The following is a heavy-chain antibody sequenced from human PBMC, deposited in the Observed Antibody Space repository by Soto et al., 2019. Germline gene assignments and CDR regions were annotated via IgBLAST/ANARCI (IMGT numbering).Heavy chain of an antibody. Sequence: EVQLVESGGGLVQPGGSLRLSCAASGLTLSSFWMSWVRQAPGKGPEWVASINQDGNNKQYVDSVKGRFTISRDNAENSLYLQMNSLRAEDTAVYYCARDYRAVWGPGTLVTVSS. D-gene: IGHD1-26*01. J-gene: IGHJ4*02. CDR3: ARDYRAV. CDR1: GLTLSSFW. V-gene: IGHV3-7*01. CDR2: INQDGNNK.